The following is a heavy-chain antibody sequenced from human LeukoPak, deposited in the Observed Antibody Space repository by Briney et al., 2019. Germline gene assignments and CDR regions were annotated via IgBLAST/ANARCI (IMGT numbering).Heavy chain of an antibody. CDR1: GFTFDDYA. D-gene: IGHD6-6*01. CDR2: ISWNSGSI. J-gene: IGHJ3*02. CDR3: AASDSSGGGGGAFDI. V-gene: IGHV3-9*01. Sequence: GGSLRLSCAASGFTFDDYAMHWVRQAPGKGLEWVSGISWNSGSIGYADSVKGRFTISRDNAKNSLYLQMNSLRAEDTALYYCAASDSSGGGGGAFDIWGQGTMVTVSS.